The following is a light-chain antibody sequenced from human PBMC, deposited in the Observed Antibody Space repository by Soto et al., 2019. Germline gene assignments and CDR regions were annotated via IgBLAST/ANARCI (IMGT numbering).Light chain of an antibody. V-gene: IGKV3-11*01. CDR2: DAS. CDR1: QSVSSY. CDR3: QQRSNWPIT. J-gene: IGKJ5*01. Sequence: EIVLTQSPATLSLPPADRPSLPGMASQSVSSYLAWYQQKPGQAPRLLIYDASNRATGIPARFSGSGSGTDFTLTISSLEPEDFAVYYCQQRSNWPITFGQGTQLEIK.